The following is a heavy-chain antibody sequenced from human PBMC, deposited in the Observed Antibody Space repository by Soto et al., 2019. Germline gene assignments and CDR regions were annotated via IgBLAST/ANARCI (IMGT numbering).Heavy chain of an antibody. CDR3: ARLTTVVKGYWYFDL. CDR2: INPNSGGT. D-gene: IGHD4-17*01. V-gene: IGHV1-2*02. CDR1: GYTFTGYY. Sequence: QVQLVQSGAEVKKPGASVKVSCKASGYTFTGYYMHWVRQAPGQGLEWLGWINPNSGGTNYAQKFQGRVNMTRDTSISTAYMELSRLRSDDTAVYYCARLTTVVKGYWYFDLWGRGTLVTVSS. J-gene: IGHJ2*01.